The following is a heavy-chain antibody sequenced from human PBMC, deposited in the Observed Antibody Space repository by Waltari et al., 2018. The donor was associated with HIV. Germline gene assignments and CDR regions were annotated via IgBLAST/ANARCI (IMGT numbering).Heavy chain of an antibody. V-gene: IGHV4-59*01. CDR3: ARTYSGSYPRGYAFNI. D-gene: IGHD1-26*01. CDR1: GGSISAYY. CDR2: IYYNGNT. J-gene: IGHJ3*02. Sequence: QVQLQQSGPGLVKPSETLSRTCTVPGGSISAYYWRWIRAPPGKGLELIGFIYYNGNTNYNPSLKSRVTISMGTSRNHFSLQLTSVTAADTAVYYCARTYSGSYPRGYAFNIWGQGTMVTVSS.